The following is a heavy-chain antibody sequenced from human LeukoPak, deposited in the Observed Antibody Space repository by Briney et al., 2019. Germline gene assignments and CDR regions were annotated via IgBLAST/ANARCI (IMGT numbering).Heavy chain of an antibody. CDR2: ISGSGGST. V-gene: IGHV3-23*01. Sequence: GGSLRLSCAASGFNFSTYRMNWVRQAPGKGLEWVSAISGSGGSTYYADSVKGRFTISRDNSKITLYLQMNSLRVEDTAVYYRAKHLSPYAFDIWGQGTMVTVSS. CDR3: AKHLSPYAFDI. J-gene: IGHJ3*02. CDR1: GFNFSTYR.